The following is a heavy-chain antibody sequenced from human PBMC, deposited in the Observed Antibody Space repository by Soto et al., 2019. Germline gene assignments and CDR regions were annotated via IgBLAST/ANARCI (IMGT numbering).Heavy chain of an antibody. CDR2: ISYDGSNK. V-gene: IGHV3-30-3*01. CDR1: GFTFSSYA. CDR3: AREYQPSYYYGMDV. D-gene: IGHD2-2*01. Sequence: QVQLVESGGGVVQPGRSLRLSCAASGFTFSSYAMHWVGQAPGKGLEWVAVISYDGSNKYYADSVKGRFTISRDNSKNTLYLQMNSLRAEDTAVYYCAREYQPSYYYGMDVWGQGTTVTVSS. J-gene: IGHJ6*02.